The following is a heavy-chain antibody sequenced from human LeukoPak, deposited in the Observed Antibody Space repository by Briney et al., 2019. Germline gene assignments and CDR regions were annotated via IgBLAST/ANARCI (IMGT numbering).Heavy chain of an antibody. D-gene: IGHD2-15*01. CDR3: AHSDLGYCSGGSCLDY. CDR1: GLSLSTSGVG. Sequence: ESGPTLVKPTQTLTLTCTFSGLSLSTSGVGVGWICQPPGKALEWLALIYWDDDKRYSPYLKSRLTITKDTSKNQVVLTMTNMHPVDTATYYCAHSDLGYCSGGSCLDYWGQGTLVTVSS. J-gene: IGHJ4*02. CDR2: IYWDDDK. V-gene: IGHV2-5*02.